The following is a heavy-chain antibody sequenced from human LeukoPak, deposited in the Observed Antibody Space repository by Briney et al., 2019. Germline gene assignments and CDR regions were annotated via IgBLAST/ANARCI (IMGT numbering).Heavy chain of an antibody. V-gene: IGHV4-38-2*01. D-gene: IGHD1-1*01. J-gene: IGHJ5*02. CDR3: AREGMPTGWFDP. CDR1: GYSISSVYY. CDR2: IYHSGST. Sequence: SETLSRTCAVSGYSISSVYYWGWTPQPPGKGLEWIGRIYHSGSTYYNPSLKSRVTISVDTSKNQFSLKLSSVTAADTAVYYCAREGMPTGWFDPWGQGTLVTVSS.